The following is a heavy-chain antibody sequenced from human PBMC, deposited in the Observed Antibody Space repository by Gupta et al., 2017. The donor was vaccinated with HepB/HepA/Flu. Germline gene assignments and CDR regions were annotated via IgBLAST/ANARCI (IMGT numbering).Heavy chain of an antibody. CDR1: GLTLTGNA. D-gene: IGHD3-3*02. CDR3: AKDLHFWSAMDV. J-gene: IGHJ6*03. CDR2: IGSDMRT. V-gene: IGHV3-23*01. Sequence: EVHLLQSGGGLVQPGGSLRLSCAASGLTLTGNAMSWVRQAPGKGLEWVSGIGSDMRTHYADSVKGRFTISRDNSQNTVSLEMNSLRAEDTAVYYCAKDLHFWSAMDVWGEGTTVTVSS.